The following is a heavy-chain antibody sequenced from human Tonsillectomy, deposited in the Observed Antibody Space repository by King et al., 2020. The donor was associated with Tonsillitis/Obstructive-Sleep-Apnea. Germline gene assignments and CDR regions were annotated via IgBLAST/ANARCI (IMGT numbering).Heavy chain of an antibody. CDR1: GGSISSGGYY. D-gene: IGHD2-15*01. CDR2: IYDSGST. J-gene: IGHJ4*02. V-gene: IGHV4-31*03. CDR3: ARDRCSGGSCYPDY. Sequence: VQLQESGPGLVKPSQTLSLTCTVSGGSISSGGYYWSWIRQHPGKGLEWVGYIYDSGSTYSNPSLKSRVTISVDTSKNQFSLKLSSVTAAATAVYYCARDRCSGGSCYPDYWGQGTLVTVSS.